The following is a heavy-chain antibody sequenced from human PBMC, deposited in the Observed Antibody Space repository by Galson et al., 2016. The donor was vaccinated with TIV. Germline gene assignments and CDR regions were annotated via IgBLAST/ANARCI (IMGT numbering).Heavy chain of an antibody. D-gene: IGHD2-2*01. J-gene: IGHJ4*02. V-gene: IGHV3-33*01. CDR3: ARVRFCSSTNCLNYFDY. Sequence: SGFTFSSYGMHWVRQAPGKGLEWVAVIWYDGSNKDYADSVKGRFTISRYNSKNTVYLQMNSLRAGDTAVYYCARVRFCSSTNCLNYFDYWGQGTLVTVSS. CDR2: IWYDGSNK. CDR1: GFTFSSYG.